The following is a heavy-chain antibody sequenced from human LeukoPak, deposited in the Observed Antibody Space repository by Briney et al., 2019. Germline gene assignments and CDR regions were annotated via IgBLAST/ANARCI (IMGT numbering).Heavy chain of an antibody. CDR3: AREDDYGPGYFDL. V-gene: IGHV3-21*01. D-gene: IGHD4/OR15-4a*01. CDR2: ISGSSSYI. Sequence: GGSLRLSCAASGFTFSSYSMNWVRQAPGEGLEWVSSISGSSSYIYYADSVKGRFTISRDNAKNSLYLQMNSLRAENTAVYYCAREDDYGPGYFDLWGRGTLVTVSS. CDR1: GFTFSSYS. J-gene: IGHJ2*01.